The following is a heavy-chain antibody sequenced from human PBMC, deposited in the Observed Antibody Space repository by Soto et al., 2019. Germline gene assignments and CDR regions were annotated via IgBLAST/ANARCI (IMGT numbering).Heavy chain of an antibody. Sequence: QVQLVQSGAEVKKPGSSVKVSCKASGGTFSSYAISWVRQAPGPGLEWMGGIIPICGTANYAQKFQGRVTITADESTSTAYMELSSLRSEDTAVYYCAREVDTAMVQYYYYGMDVWGQGTTVTVSS. V-gene: IGHV1-69*12. CDR1: GGTFSSYA. J-gene: IGHJ6*02. D-gene: IGHD5-18*01. CDR2: IIPICGTA. CDR3: AREVDTAMVQYYYYGMDV.